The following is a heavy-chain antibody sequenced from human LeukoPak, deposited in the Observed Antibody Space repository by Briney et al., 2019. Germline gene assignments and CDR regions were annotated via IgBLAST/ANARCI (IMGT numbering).Heavy chain of an antibody. CDR1: GFTFSSYA. J-gene: IGHJ4*02. V-gene: IGHV3-23*01. CDR2: VSGSGDTT. CDR3: AKTYSNYFDY. Sequence: PGGSLRLSCAASGFTFSSYAMTWVRQAPGKGLEWVSAVSGSGDTTYHADSVKGRFTISRDNSKNTLYLQMNSLRAEDTALYYCAKTYSNYFDYWGQGTLVTVSS. D-gene: IGHD4-11*01.